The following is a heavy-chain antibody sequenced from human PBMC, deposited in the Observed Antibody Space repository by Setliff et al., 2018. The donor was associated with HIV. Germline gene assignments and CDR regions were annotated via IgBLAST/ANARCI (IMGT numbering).Heavy chain of an antibody. CDR3: ARLGGICSGGSCTALAYTMDV. V-gene: IGHV5-51*01. CDR2: IYPGDSDT. D-gene: IGHD2-15*01. CDR1: GGTFSSYA. J-gene: IGHJ6*02. Sequence: KVSCKASGGTFSSYAISWVRQAPGQGLEWMGFIYPGDSDTRYSPSFQGQVTISADKSISTAYLQCSSLKASDTAMYYCARLGGICSGGSCTALAYTMDVWGQGTTVTVSS.